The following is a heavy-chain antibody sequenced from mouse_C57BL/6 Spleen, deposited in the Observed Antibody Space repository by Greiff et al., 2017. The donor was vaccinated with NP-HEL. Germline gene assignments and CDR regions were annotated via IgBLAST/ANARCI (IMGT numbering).Heavy chain of an antibody. J-gene: IGHJ3*01. D-gene: IGHD2-4*01. V-gene: IGHV1-80*01. Sequence: QVQLKQSGAELVKPGASVKISCKASGYAFSSYWMNWVKQRPGKGLEWIGQIFPGDGDTNYNGKFKGKATLTADKASSTAYMQLSSLTSEDSAVYFCARLYYDYEWGQGTLVTVSA. CDR3: ARLYYDYE. CDR1: GYAFSSYW. CDR2: IFPGDGDT.